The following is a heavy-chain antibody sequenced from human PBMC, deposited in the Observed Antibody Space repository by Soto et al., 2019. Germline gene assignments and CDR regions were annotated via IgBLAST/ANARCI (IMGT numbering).Heavy chain of an antibody. V-gene: IGHV1-2*04. J-gene: IGHJ3*02. D-gene: IGHD2-15*01. CDR3: ARDGGGICSAGSCYDAFDI. Sequence: XSVKGYCSASGYTFTGYDMHWGRQAPGQGLEWMGWINPNSGGTNYAQKFQGWVTMTRDTSISTAYMELSRLRSDDTAVYYCARDGGGICSAGSCYDAFDICRQGTMVIVSS. CDR2: INPNSGGT. CDR1: GYTFTGYD.